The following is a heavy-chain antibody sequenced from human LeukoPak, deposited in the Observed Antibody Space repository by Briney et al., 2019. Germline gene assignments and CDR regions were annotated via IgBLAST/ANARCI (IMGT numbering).Heavy chain of an antibody. CDR2: IKSKTDGGTI. CDR1: GFTFSNAW. J-gene: IGHJ4*02. Sequence: GGSLRLSCAASGFTFSNAWMSWVRQAPGKGLEWVGRIKSKTDGGTIDHAAPVKGSFTISSDDSKNTLYLQMNSLKSEDTAVYYCTAGGPVMVPAARFWGQGTLVTVSS. V-gene: IGHV3-15*01. CDR3: TAGGPVMVPAARF. D-gene: IGHD2-2*01.